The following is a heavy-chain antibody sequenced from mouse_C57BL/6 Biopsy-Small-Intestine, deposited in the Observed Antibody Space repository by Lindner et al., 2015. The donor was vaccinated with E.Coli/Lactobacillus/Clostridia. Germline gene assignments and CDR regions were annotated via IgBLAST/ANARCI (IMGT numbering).Heavy chain of an antibody. Sequence: VQLQESGGDLVKPGGSLKLSCAASGFTFSSYGMSWVRQTPDKRLEWVATISSGGSYTYYPDSVKGRFTISRDNAKNTLYLQMSSLKSEDTAMYYCARSGSFYRFDYWGQGTTLTVSS. CDR1: GFTFSSYG. V-gene: IGHV5-6*01. D-gene: IGHD1-1*01. CDR3: ARSGSFYRFDY. CDR2: ISSGGSYT. J-gene: IGHJ2*01.